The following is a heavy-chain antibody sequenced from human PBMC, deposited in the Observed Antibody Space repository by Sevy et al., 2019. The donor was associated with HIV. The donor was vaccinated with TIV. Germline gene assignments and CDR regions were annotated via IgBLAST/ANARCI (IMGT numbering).Heavy chain of an antibody. J-gene: IGHJ3*02. D-gene: IGHD2-21*01. CDR2: ISWNSGSI. CDR1: GFTFDDYA. V-gene: IGHV3-9*01. CDR3: AKDIWVGEGKRGGAFDI. Sequence: GGSLRLSCAASGFTFDDYAMHWVRQAPGKGLEWVSGISWNSGSIGYADSVKGRFTISRDNAKNSLYLQMNSLRAEDTALYYCAKDIWVGEGKRGGAFDIWGQGTMVTVSS.